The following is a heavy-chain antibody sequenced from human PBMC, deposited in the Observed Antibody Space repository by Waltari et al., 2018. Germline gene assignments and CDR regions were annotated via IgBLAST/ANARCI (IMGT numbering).Heavy chain of an antibody. Sequence: QLHESGPGLVKPSETLSLTCTVSGGSISSSAYSWGWIRQPPGTGLEWIGRVYYSGSTYYDPSLKSRVIISVDTSKNQFSLKLNSVTAADTAVYYCARRRSSGPVYFDYWGQGTLVTVSP. CDR1: GGSISSSAYS. V-gene: IGHV4-39*01. D-gene: IGHD6-19*01. CDR2: VYYSGST. CDR3: ARRRSSGPVYFDY. J-gene: IGHJ4*02.